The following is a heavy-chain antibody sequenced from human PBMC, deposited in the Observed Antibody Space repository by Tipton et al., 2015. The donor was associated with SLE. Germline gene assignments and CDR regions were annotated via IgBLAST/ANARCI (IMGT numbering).Heavy chain of an antibody. CDR2: IDPSDSYT. Sequence: QLVQSGAEVKKPGESLRISCKGSGYSFTTYWISWVRQMPGKGLEWMGKIDPSDSYTDYNPSFQGHVTISADKSISTAYLQWSSLKASDTAMYYCARGGGGTIFGVVHTPYYMDVWGKGTTVTVSS. CDR1: GYSFTTYW. J-gene: IGHJ6*03. CDR3: ARGGGGTIFGVVHTPYYMDV. V-gene: IGHV5-10-1*01. D-gene: IGHD3-3*01.